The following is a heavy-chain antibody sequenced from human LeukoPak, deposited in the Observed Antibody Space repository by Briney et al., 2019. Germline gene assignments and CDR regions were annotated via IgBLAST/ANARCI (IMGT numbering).Heavy chain of an antibody. CDR2: INPNSGGT. CDR1: GYTFTGYY. V-gene: IGHV1-2*02. J-gene: IGHJ6*03. D-gene: IGHD6-13*01. CDR3: ARVGGSSWYGYYYYYMDV. Sequence: GASVKVSCKASGYTFTGYYMHWVRQAPGQGLEWMGWINPNSGGTNYAQKFQGRVTMTRDTSISTAYMELSRLRSDDTAVYYCARVGGSSWYGYYYYYMDVWGKGTTVTVSS.